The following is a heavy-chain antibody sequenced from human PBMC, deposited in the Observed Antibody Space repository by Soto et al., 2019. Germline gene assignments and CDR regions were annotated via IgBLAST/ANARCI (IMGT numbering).Heavy chain of an antibody. J-gene: IGHJ4*02. CDR3: AREPRDDYMISGGFDY. CDR1: GFTFSDYY. CDR2: ISSGGSVI. Sequence: QVQLVESGGGLVKPGGSLRLSCVASGFTFSDYYMSWFRQAPGKGLEWVSYISSGGSVIYSADSMKGRFTISRDNAKNSLYLQVYSLRAEDTAVYHCAREPRDDYMISGGFDYWGQGTLVTVSS. V-gene: IGHV3-11*01. D-gene: IGHD4-4*01.